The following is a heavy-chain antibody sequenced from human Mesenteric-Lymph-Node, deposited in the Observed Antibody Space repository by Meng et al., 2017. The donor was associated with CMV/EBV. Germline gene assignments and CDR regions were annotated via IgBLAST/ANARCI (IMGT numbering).Heavy chain of an antibody. CDR2: ISGSGGST. V-gene: IGHV3-23*01. CDR1: GFTVSSNH. Sequence: GESLKISCAASGFTVSSNHMNWVRQAPGKGLEWVSAISGSGGSTYYADSVKGRFTISRDNSKNTLYLQMNSLRAEDTAVYYCAKKYQLLYQYFQHWGQGALVTVSS. D-gene: IGHD2-2*02. CDR3: AKKYQLLYQYFQH. J-gene: IGHJ1*01.